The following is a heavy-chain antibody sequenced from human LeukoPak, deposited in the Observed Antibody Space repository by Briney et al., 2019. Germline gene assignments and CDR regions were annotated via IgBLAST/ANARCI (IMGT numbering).Heavy chain of an antibody. CDR3: TRIFRTAHFDY. D-gene: IGHD2/OR15-2a*01. Sequence: PGGSLRLSCAASGFTFTNAWMNWVRQAPGKGLEWVGRIKSKTDGGTTDYAAPVKGRLTISRDDSENTLYLQVNSLKTEDTAVYYCTRIFRTAHFDYWGQGTPVTVSS. J-gene: IGHJ4*02. CDR2: IKSKTDGGTT. CDR1: GFTFTNAW. V-gene: IGHV3-15*07.